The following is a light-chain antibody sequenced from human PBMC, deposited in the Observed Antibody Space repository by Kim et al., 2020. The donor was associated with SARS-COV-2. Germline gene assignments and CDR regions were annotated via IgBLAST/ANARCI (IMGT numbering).Light chain of an antibody. CDR1: QDIKTS. J-gene: IGKJ2*03. CDR2: GAS. Sequence: SASVGDRVTLTCRASQDIKTSLNWYQQKSGKAPKLLIYGASRLRSGVPSRFSGSGSGTEFTLTISDLQPEDITTYFCQQSSTTPLSYGRGTTLEI. CDR3: QQSSTTPLS. V-gene: IGKV1-39*01.